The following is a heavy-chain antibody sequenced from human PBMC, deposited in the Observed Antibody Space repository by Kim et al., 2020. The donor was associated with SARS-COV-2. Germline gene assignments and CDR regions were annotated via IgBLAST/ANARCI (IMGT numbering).Heavy chain of an antibody. J-gene: IGHJ4*02. CDR3: ARFDSGEPFDY. D-gene: IGHD7-27*01. Sequence: TRYSPSLQGQVTISADKSIGTAYLQWSSLKASDSAIYYCARFDSGEPFDYWGQGTLVTVSS. CDR2: T. V-gene: IGHV5-51*01.